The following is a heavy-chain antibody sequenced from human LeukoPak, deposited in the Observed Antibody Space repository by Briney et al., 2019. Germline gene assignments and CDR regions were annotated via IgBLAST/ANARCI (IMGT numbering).Heavy chain of an antibody. CDR2: ISGSGGDT. CDR3: AKKGATTGDFDY. D-gene: IGHD1-26*01. J-gene: IGHJ4*02. Sequence: TGGSLRLSCAASGFTFSSYWMHWVRQAPGKGPEWVSAISGSGGDTYYADSVKGRFTISRDNSKNTLYLQMNSLRAEDTAVYYCAKKGATTGDFDYWGQGTLVTVSS. CDR1: GFTFSSYW. V-gene: IGHV3-23*01.